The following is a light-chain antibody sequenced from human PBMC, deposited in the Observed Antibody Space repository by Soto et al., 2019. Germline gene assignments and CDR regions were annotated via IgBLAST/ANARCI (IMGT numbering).Light chain of an antibody. CDR2: SSD. Sequence: QSVRVQPPSVSGTPGQRVTISCSGSSSNIGSHTVSWYQQLPGTAPKLLIYSSDQRPSGVPDRFSGSKSGTSASLAISGLQSEDEADYFCAAWDDRLNGYVFATGTKVTVL. V-gene: IGLV1-44*01. CDR3: AAWDDRLNGYV. CDR1: SSNIGSHT. J-gene: IGLJ1*01.